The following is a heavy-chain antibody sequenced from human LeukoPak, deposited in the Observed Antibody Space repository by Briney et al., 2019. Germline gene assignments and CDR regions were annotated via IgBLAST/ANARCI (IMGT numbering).Heavy chain of an antibody. V-gene: IGHV3-30*04. J-gene: IGHJ6*02. CDR1: GFTFSSYA. D-gene: IGHD6-19*01. CDR2: ISYDGSNK. Sequence: PGRSLRLSCAASGFTFSSYAMHWVRQAPGKGLEWVAVISYDGSNKYYADSVKGRFTISRDNSKNTLYLQMNSLRAEDTAVYYCARDGYSSGWYPCYYYYGMDVWGQGTTVTVSS. CDR3: ARDGYSSGWYPCYYYYGMDV.